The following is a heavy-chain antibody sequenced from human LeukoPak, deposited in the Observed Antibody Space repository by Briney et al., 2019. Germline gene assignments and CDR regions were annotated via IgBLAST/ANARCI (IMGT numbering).Heavy chain of an antibody. J-gene: IGHJ4*02. V-gene: IGHV1-46*01. CDR3: ARDRHGDYDYYFDY. CDR1: GYTFVSYF. CDR2: INPSGGRT. Sequence: GASVKFSCKACGYTFVSYFMNWVRQGPGQGLEWMGIINPSGGRTNYAQKFEGRVIVTRHTSTSRVYMELYSLRSEDTAVYYCARDRHGDYDYYFDYWGQGTLVTVSS. D-gene: IGHD4-17*01.